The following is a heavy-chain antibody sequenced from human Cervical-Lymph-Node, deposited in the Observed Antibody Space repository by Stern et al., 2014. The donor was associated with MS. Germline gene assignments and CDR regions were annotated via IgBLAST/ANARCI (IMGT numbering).Heavy chain of an antibody. Sequence: VQLVESGGGVVQPGRSLRVSCATAGFTFTSYAMNWVRQAPGKGLEWCAVRSYDGNTKYYADSVKGRFTISRDNSKNTLFLQMSSLRPEDTAVYYCVRERSSRGFDYWGQGSLVTVSS. J-gene: IGHJ4*02. V-gene: IGHV3-30-3*01. CDR1: GFTFTSYA. CDR2: RSYDGNTK. CDR3: VRERSSRGFDY. D-gene: IGHD5/OR15-5a*01.